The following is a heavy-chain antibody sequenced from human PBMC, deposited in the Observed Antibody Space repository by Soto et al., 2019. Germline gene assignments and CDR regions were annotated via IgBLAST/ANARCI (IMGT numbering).Heavy chain of an antibody. CDR3: AKDDTGSIDY. V-gene: IGHV3-43*01. CDR1: GFTFDDYF. J-gene: IGHJ4*02. D-gene: IGHD3-9*01. CDR2: INQNGGST. Sequence: GGSLRLSCAASGFTFDDYFMHWVRQAPGKGLERVSLINQNGGSTFYADSVKGRFAISRDNNKNSLFLQMNSLTTEDTALYYCAKDDTGSIDYWGQGTLVTVSS.